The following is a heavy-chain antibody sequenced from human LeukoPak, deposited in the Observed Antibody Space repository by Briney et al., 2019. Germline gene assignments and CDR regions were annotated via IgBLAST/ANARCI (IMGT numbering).Heavy chain of an antibody. CDR1: GGTFSSYA. CDR2: IIPILGIA. J-gene: IGHJ5*02. CDR3: ARDQSAGYQLLYNWFDP. Sequence: SVTVSCKASGGTFSSYAISWVRQAPGQGLEWMGRIIPILGIANYAQKFQGRATITADKSTSTAYMELSSLRSEDTAVYYCARDQSAGYQLLYNWFDPWGQGTLVTVSS. V-gene: IGHV1-69*04. D-gene: IGHD2-2*01.